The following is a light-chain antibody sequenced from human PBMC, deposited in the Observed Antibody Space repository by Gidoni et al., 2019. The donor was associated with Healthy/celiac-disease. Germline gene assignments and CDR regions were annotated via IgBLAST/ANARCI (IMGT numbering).Light chain of an antibody. CDR2: DAS. Sequence: EIVLAQSPATQSLSPGDIATLSCKASQSVSSYLAWYQQKPGQAPRLLIYDASNSATGIPARFSGSGSGTDFTLTISSLEPADFAVYYCQQRSHWSWTFGPGTKVEIK. CDR1: QSVSSY. V-gene: IGKV3-11*01. J-gene: IGKJ1*01. CDR3: QQRSHWSWT.